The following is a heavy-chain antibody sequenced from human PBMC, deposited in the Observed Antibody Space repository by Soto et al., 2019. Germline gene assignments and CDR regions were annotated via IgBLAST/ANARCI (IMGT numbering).Heavy chain of an antibody. CDR2: INSDESVR. CDR1: GFTFNTFW. J-gene: IGHJ5*02. V-gene: IGHV3-74*01. D-gene: IGHD2-8*01. CDR3: ARGEGICTTAQCHAGNSWFDP. Sequence: EVQLVESGGGQVQPGGSLRLSCAASGFTFNTFWMHWVRQAPGKGPIWVSRINSDESVRDYADSVKGQFTISRDNAKNPVDLQMDGLRPEDKAVYYCARGEGICTTAQCHAGNSWFDPWGQGTLVTVSS.